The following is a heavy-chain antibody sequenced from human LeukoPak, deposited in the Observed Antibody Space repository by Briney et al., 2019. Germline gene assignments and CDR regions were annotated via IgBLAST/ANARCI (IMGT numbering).Heavy chain of an antibody. J-gene: IGHJ4*02. D-gene: IGHD6-6*01. Sequence: PGGSLRLSCAASGFTFSSYGMHWVRQAPGKGLEWVAFIRYDGSNKYYADSVKGRFTISRDNSKNTLYLQMNSLRAEDTAVYYCAKEGVAARPIDDYWGQGTLVTVSS. CDR2: IRYDGSNK. CDR3: AKEGVAARPIDDY. CDR1: GFTFSSYG. V-gene: IGHV3-30*02.